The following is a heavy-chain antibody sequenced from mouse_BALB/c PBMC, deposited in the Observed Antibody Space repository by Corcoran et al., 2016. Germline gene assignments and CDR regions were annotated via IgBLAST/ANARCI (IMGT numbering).Heavy chain of an antibody. V-gene: IGHV14-1*02. D-gene: IGHD2-2*01. Sequence: EVQLQQSGAELVRPGALVKLSCKASGFNIKDYYMHWVKQRPEQGLEWIGWIDPENGNTIYDPKFQGKASITADTSSNTAYLQLSSLTSEDTAVYYCARYYGYDGYYDAMDYWGQGTSVTVSS. CDR3: ARYYGYDGYYDAMDY. J-gene: IGHJ4*01. CDR2: IDPENGNT. CDR1: GFNIKDYY.